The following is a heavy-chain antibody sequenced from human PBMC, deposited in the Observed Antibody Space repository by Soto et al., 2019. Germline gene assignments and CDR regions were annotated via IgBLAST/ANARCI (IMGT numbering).Heavy chain of an antibody. D-gene: IGHD6-13*01. J-gene: IGHJ6*02. V-gene: IGHV5-51*01. Sequence: GESLKISCKGSGYSFTSYWNGWVRQMPGKGLEWMGIIYPGDSDTRYSPSFQGQVTISADKSISTAYLQWSSLKASDTAMYYCASSSSSRNLYYYYYGMDVWGQGTTVTVSS. CDR1: GYSFTSYW. CDR3: ASSSSSRNLYYYYYGMDV. CDR2: IYPGDSDT.